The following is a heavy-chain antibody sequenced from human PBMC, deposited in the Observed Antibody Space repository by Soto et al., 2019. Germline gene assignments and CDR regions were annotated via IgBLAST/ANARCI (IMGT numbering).Heavy chain of an antibody. V-gene: IGHV3-74*01. D-gene: IGHD6-13*01. CDR3: ARESGAAAFDY. J-gene: IGHJ4*02. CDR2: INSDGSST. CDR1: GFTFSSYW. Sequence: LRLSCAASGFTFSSYWMHWVRQAPGKGLVWVSRINSDGSSTSYADSVKGRFTISRDNAKNTLYLQMNSLRAEDTAVYYCARESGAAAFDYWGQGTPVTVSS.